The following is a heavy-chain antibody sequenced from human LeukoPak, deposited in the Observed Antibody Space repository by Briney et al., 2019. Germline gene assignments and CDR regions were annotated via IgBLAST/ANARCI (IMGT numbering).Heavy chain of an antibody. CDR2: IYHSGST. CDR1: GYSISSGYY. V-gene: IGHV4-38-2*02. D-gene: IGHD2-2*01. Sequence: PSETLSLTCTVSGYSISSGYYWGWIRQPPGQGLEWIGIIYHSGSTYYNPSLKSRVTISVDTSKNQFSLKLSSVTAADTAVYYCAREYQLPHDAFDIWGQGTMVTVSS. J-gene: IGHJ3*02. CDR3: AREYQLPHDAFDI.